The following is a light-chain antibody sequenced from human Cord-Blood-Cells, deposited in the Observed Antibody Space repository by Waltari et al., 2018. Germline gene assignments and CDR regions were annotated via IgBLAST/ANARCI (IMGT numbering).Light chain of an antibody. CDR1: QSVSSY. CDR3: QQRSNWPWT. Sequence: EIVLTQSPATLSLSPGERDTLSCRASQSVSSYLAWYQKKPGQAPRLLIYDASNRATGIPARFSGSGSGTDFTLSISSLEPEDFAVYYCQQRSNWPWTFGQGSKVEIK. CDR2: DAS. V-gene: IGKV3-11*01. J-gene: IGKJ1*01.